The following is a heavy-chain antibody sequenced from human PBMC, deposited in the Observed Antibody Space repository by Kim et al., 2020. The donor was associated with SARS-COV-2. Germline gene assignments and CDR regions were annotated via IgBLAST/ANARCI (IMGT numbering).Heavy chain of an antibody. V-gene: IGHV3-15*01. J-gene: IGHJ4*02. Sequence: PVKGRFTISRDDSKNTLYLQMNSLKTADTAVYYCTTELGGSGSLLPFDYWGQGTLVTVSS. D-gene: IGHD3-10*01. CDR3: TTELGGSGSLLPFDY.